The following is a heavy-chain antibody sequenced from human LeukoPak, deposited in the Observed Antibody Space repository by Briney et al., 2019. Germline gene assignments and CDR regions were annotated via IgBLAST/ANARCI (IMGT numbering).Heavy chain of an antibody. Sequence: SETLSLTCTVSGGSISSSSYYWGWIRQPPGKGLEWIGSIYYSGSTYYNPSLKSRVTISVDTSKNQFSLKLSSVTAADTAVYYCARCRGFGELLIDYYYYYMDVWGKGTTVTVSS. J-gene: IGHJ6*03. CDR2: IYYSGST. V-gene: IGHV4-39*07. CDR3: ARCRGFGELLIDYYYYYMDV. CDR1: GGSISSSSYY. D-gene: IGHD3-10*01.